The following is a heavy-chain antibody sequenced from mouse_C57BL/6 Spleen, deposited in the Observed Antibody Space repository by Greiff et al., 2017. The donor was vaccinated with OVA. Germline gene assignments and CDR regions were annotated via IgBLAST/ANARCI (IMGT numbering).Heavy chain of an antibody. CDR1: GYTFTDYE. D-gene: IGHD1-1*01. Sequence: LVESGAELVRPGASVTLSCKASGYTFTDYEMHWVKQTPVHGLEWIGAIDPETGGTAYNQKFKGKAILTADKSSSTAYMELRSLTSEDSAVYYCTLYYVSSYGDYWGQGTTLTVSS. CDR2: IDPETGGT. CDR3: TLYYVSSYGDY. J-gene: IGHJ2*01. V-gene: IGHV1-15*01.